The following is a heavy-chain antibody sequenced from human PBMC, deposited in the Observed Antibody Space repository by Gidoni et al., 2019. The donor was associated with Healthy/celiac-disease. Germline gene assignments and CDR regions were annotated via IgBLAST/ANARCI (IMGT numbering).Heavy chain of an antibody. V-gene: IGHV3-21*01. J-gene: IGHJ4*02. CDR3: ARDGLDGDYFDY. D-gene: IGHD4-17*01. CDR2: ISSSSSYI. Sequence: EVQLVESGGGLVKPGGSLRLSCAASGFTFSSYSMNWVRQAPGKGLEWVSSISSSSSYIYYADSVKGRFTISRDNAKNSLYLQMNSLRAEDTAVYYCARDGLDGDYFDYWGQGTLVTVSS. CDR1: GFTFSSYS.